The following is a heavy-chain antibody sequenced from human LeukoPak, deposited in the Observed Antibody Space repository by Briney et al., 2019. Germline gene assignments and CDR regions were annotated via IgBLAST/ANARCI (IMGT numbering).Heavy chain of an antibody. CDR2: ISSSGNYI. J-gene: IGHJ4*02. D-gene: IGHD5-12*01. CDR1: GFSFSSYS. CDR3: ARGRIYSGHALLY. V-gene: IGHV3-21*01. Sequence: GGSLRLSCTASGFSFSSYSMNWARQAPGKGLEWVSSISSSGNYIYYADSLKGRFTISRDNAKNSLYLQLNGLRAEDAAVYYCARGRIYSGHALLYWGQGTLVTVSS.